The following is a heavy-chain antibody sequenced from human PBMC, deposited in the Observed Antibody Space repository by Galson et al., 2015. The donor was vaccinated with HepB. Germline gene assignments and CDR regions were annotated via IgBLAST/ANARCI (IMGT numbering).Heavy chain of an antibody. CDR1: GFTFSSYA. CDR2: ISYDGSNK. V-gene: IGHV3-30*04. J-gene: IGHJ4*02. D-gene: IGHD6-13*01. Sequence: SLRLSCAASGFTFSSYAMHWVRQAPGKGLEWVAVISYDGSNKYYADSVKGRFTISRDNSKNTLYLQMNSLRAEDTAVYYCARVSGSWYEMYYFDYWGQGTLVTVSS. CDR3: ARVSGSWYEMYYFDY.